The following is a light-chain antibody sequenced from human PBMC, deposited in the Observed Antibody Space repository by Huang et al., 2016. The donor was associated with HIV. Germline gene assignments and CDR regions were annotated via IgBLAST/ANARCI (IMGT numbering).Light chain of an antibody. CDR3: QHSFRSPYT. Sequence: DIQMTQSPSSLSASVGDRVTITCRASQRISKYLNWYQQKPGSAPNRRIYGASNLQSGVPSRFSGSGSETDFTLTISGLQPGDFATYYCQHSFRSPYTFGQGTKVDMK. V-gene: IGKV1-39*01. CDR1: QRISKY. CDR2: GAS. J-gene: IGKJ2*01.